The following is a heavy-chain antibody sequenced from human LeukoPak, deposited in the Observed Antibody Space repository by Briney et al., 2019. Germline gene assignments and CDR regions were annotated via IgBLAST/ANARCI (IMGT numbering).Heavy chain of an antibody. V-gene: IGHV1-18*01. J-gene: IGHJ5*02. CDR1: GYTFTGYG. D-gene: IGHD2-15*01. Sequence: GASVKVSCKASGYTFTGYGISWVRQAPGQGLEWMGWISAYNGNTNYAQKLQGRVTMTTDTSTSTAYMELRSLRSDDTAVHYCARDLFVVVVAATVGWFDPWGQGTLVTVSS. CDR2: ISAYNGNT. CDR3: ARDLFVVVVAATVGWFDP.